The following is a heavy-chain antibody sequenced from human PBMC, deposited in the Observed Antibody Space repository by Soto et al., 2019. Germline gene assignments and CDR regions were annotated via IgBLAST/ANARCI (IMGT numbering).Heavy chain of an antibody. CDR3: AGGGGSLGFHY. D-gene: IGHD2-15*01. J-gene: IGHJ4*02. Sequence: PGESLKISCQGSEYTFTNFWIGWVRQMPGKGLEWMAIIFPGDSETRYSPSFQGQVTISADKSINTAYLQWSSLQASDTAVYFCAGGGGSLGFHYWGPGTLVTVSS. CDR2: IFPGDSET. V-gene: IGHV5-51*01. CDR1: EYTFTNFW.